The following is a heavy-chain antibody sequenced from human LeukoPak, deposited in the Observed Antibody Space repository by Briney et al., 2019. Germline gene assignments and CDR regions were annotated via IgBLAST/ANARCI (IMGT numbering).Heavy chain of an antibody. Sequence: GESLKISCKGSGDNFNNNWIAWVRQMPGKGLEWVGIIRPTNSDTQYSPSFQGQVTISADKSISTAYLRWSSLKASDTAMYYCARRQYDVSTTSSEDWGQGTLVTVSS. J-gene: IGHJ4*02. CDR1: GDNFNNNW. D-gene: IGHD3-9*01. V-gene: IGHV5-51*01. CDR2: IRPTNSDT. CDR3: ARRQYDVSTTSSED.